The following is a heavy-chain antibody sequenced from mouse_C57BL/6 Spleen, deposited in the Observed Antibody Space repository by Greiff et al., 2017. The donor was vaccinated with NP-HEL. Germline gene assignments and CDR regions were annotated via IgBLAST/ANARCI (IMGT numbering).Heavy chain of an antibody. CDR1: GYTFTSYW. CDR3: AIYDGYYDAMDY. D-gene: IGHD2-3*01. CDR2: IHPSDSDT. Sequence: QVQLQQPGAELVKPGASVKVSCKASGYTFTSYWMHWVKQRPGQGLEWIGRIHPSDSDTNYNQKFKGKATLTVDKSSSTAYLQLSSLTSEDSAVSYCAIYDGYYDAMDYWGQGTSVTVSS. V-gene: IGHV1-74*01. J-gene: IGHJ4*01.